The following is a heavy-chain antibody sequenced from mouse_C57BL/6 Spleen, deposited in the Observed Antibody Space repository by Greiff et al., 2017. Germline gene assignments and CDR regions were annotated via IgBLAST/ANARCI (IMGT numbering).Heavy chain of an antibody. J-gene: IGHJ3*01. CDR1: GYTFTSYW. Sequence: QVQLQQPGTELVKPGASVKLSCKASGYTFTSYWMHWVKQRPGQGLEWIGNINPSNGGTNYNEKFKSKATLTVDKSSSTAYMQLSSLTSEDSAVYYCARSEGLIYYDYDWFAYWGQGTLVTVSA. V-gene: IGHV1-53*01. CDR2: INPSNGGT. D-gene: IGHD2-4*01. CDR3: ARSEGLIYYDYDWFAY.